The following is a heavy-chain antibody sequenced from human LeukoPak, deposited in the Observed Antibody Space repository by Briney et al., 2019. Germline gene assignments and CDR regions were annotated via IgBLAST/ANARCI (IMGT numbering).Heavy chain of an antibody. CDR2: IRYDGSNK. CDR3: ARGGYYDSSGYYRY. Sequence: GGSLRLSCAASGFTFSSYGMHWVRQAPGKGLEWVAFIRYDGSNKYYADSVKGRFTISRDNSKNTLYLQMNSLRAEDTAVYYCARGGYYDSSGYYRYWGQGTLVTVSS. D-gene: IGHD3-22*01. CDR1: GFTFSSYG. V-gene: IGHV3-30*02. J-gene: IGHJ4*02.